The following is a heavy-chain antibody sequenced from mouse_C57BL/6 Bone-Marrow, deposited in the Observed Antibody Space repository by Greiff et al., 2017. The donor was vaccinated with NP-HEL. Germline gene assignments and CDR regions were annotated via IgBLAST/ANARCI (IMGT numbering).Heavy chain of an antibody. Sequence: QVQLKQSGAELARPGASVKLSCKASGYTFTSYGISWVKQRTGQGLEWIGEIYPRSGNTYYNEKFKGKATLTADKSSSTAYMELRSLTSEDSAVYFCARIYPITTVVADAYWGQGTLVTVSA. J-gene: IGHJ3*01. CDR3: ARIYPITTVVADAY. D-gene: IGHD1-1*01. CDR1: GYTFTSYG. CDR2: IYPRSGNT. V-gene: IGHV1-81*01.